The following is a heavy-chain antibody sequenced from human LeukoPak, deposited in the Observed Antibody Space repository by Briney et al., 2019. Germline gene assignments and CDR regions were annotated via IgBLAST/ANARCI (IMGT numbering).Heavy chain of an antibody. Sequence: GGSLRLSCAASGFTFSSYAMSWVRQAPGKGLEWVSAISGSGGSTYYADSVKGRFTISRDNSKNTLYLQMNSLRAEDTAVYYCAKDRGWFGELLGRYFDYWGQGTLVTVSS. CDR1: GFTFSSYA. J-gene: IGHJ4*02. CDR2: ISGSGGST. D-gene: IGHD3-10*01. CDR3: AKDRGWFGELLGRYFDY. V-gene: IGHV3-23*01.